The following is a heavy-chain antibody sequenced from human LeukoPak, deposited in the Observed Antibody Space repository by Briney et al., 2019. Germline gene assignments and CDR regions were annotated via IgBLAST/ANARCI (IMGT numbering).Heavy chain of an antibody. D-gene: IGHD3-10*01. CDR3: ARVGTTMVRGVIPNWFDP. J-gene: IGHJ5*02. V-gene: IGHV3-66*01. CDR1: GGSISSYY. CDR2: FYRGGST. Sequence: PSETLSLTCTVSGGSISSYYWSWIRQPPGKGLEWVSIFYRGGSTYYADSVKGRFTVSRDNSKNILYLQMNSLRAEDTAVYYCARVGTTMVRGVIPNWFDPWGQGTLVTVSS.